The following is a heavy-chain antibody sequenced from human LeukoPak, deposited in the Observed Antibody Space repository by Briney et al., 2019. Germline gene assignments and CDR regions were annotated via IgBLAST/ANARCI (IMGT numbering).Heavy chain of an antibody. CDR2: IIPIFGIA. J-gene: IGHJ4*02. D-gene: IGHD6-19*01. CDR1: GGTFSSYA. Sequence: SVKVSCKASGGTFSSYAISWVRQAPGQGLEWMGRIIPIFGIANYAQKFQGRVTITADKSTSTAYMELSSLRSEDTAAYYCARRKQWLDPYFDYWGQGTLVTVSS. V-gene: IGHV1-69*04. CDR3: ARRKQWLDPYFDY.